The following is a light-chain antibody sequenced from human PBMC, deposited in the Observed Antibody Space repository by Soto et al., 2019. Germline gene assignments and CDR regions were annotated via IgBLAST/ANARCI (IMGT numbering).Light chain of an antibody. CDR1: SSSIGSNT. V-gene: IGLV1-44*01. Sequence: QSVLTQPPSASGTPGQRVTISFSGSSSSIGSNTVNWYQQLPGTAPKLLIYSNNQRPSGVPDRFSGSKSGTSASLAISGLQSEDEADYYCAAWDDSLNGHVVFGGGTKLTVL. CDR2: SNN. J-gene: IGLJ2*01. CDR3: AAWDDSLNGHVV.